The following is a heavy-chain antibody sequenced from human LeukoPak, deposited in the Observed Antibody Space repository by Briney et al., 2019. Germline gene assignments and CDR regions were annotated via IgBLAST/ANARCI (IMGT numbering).Heavy chain of an antibody. CDR1: GYTFTGYY. Sequence: ASVKVSCKASGYTFTGYYMHWVRQAPGQGLEWMGWINPNSGGTNYAQKFQGRVTMTRDTSISTAYMELSRLRSDDTAVYYCASGLGYCSSTSCYGPLYYYYYYMDVWGKGTTVTVSS. J-gene: IGHJ6*03. CDR2: INPNSGGT. V-gene: IGHV1-2*02. D-gene: IGHD2-2*01. CDR3: ASGLGYCSSTSCYGPLYYYYYYMDV.